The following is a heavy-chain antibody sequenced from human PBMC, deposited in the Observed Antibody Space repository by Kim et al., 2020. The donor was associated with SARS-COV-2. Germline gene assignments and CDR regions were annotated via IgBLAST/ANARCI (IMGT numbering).Heavy chain of an antibody. Sequence: GESLKISCKGSGYSFTAYWIGWVRQMPGEGLEWMGIIHASDSHTKYSPSLQGQVAISVDTSITTAYLQLSSLKASDTAMYYCARARNGDYYLDYWGQGTLVTVSS. CDR3: ARARNGDYYLDY. V-gene: IGHV5-51*01. CDR2: IHASDSHT. D-gene: IGHD2-21*02. CDR1: GYSFTAYW. J-gene: IGHJ4*02.